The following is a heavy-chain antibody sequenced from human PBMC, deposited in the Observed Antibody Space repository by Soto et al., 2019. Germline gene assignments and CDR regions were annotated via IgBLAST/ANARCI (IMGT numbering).Heavy chain of an antibody. Sequence: QVQLVESGGGVVQPGRSLRLSCAASGFTFSSYGMHWVRQAPGKGLEWVAVISYDGSNKYYADSVKGRFIISRDNSKNTLYLQMNSLRTEDTAVYYCAKDRSIVVVAAALGYWGEGTLVTVSS. CDR3: AKDRSIVVVAAALGY. CDR2: ISYDGSNK. D-gene: IGHD2-15*01. CDR1: GFTFSSYG. V-gene: IGHV3-30*18. J-gene: IGHJ4*02.